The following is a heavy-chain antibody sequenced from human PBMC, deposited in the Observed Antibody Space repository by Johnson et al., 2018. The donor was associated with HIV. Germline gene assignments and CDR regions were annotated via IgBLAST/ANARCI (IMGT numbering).Heavy chain of an antibody. CDR2: TWYDASYK. CDR1: GFTFSDHA. CDR3: AAAEYDAFDI. V-gene: IGHV3-30*04. D-gene: IGHD6-6*01. J-gene: IGHJ3*02. Sequence: QVQLVESGGGVVQPGRSLRLSCAASGFTFSDHAMHWVRQAPGKGLEWVAVTWYDASYKYCTDSVKGRFTNSRDNSKNTLYLQMNSLRAEDTAVYYCAAAEYDAFDIWGQGTMVTVSS.